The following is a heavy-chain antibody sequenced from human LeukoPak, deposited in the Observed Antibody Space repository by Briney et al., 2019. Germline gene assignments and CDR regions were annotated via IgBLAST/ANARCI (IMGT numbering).Heavy chain of an antibody. Sequence: GSSVKVSCKASGGTFSSYAISWVRQAPGQGLEWMGRIIPILGIANYAQKFQGRVTITADKSTSTAYMELSSLRSEDTAVYYCARVPETGMGAFDIWGQGTMVTVSS. CDR3: ARVPETGMGAFDI. J-gene: IGHJ3*02. V-gene: IGHV1-69*04. D-gene: IGHD1-1*01. CDR2: IIPILGIA. CDR1: GGTFSSYA.